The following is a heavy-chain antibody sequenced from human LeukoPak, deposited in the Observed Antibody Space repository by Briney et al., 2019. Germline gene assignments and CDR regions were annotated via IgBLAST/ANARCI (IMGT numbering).Heavy chain of an antibody. CDR2: INSDGSST. CDR1: GFTFSNYW. CDR3: AITYTSGYFDC. Sequence: GGSLRLSCAASGFTFSNYWMHWVRQAPGKGLVWVSRINSDGSSTAYADSVKGRFTMSRDNAKNTLYLQMNSLRAEDTAVYYCAITYTSGYFDCWGRGTLVTVSS. V-gene: IGHV3-74*01. J-gene: IGHJ4*02. D-gene: IGHD5-18*01.